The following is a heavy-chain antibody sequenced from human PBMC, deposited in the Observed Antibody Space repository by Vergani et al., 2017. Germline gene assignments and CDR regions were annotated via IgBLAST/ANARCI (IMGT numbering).Heavy chain of an antibody. CDR1: GFTSSYYG. J-gene: IGHJ1*01. V-gene: IGHV3-30*03. D-gene: IGHD2-21*01. CDR2: ILYDGTQK. Sequence: QVHLVESGGGVVQPGRSLRLSCVVSGFTSSYYGTHWVRQAPGKGLEWVAVILYDGTQKYYADSVKGRFTISRDNSKSTLYLQMNSLRTEDTAVYYCATKSCGAPGCQIGYFREWGQGALVTVSS. CDR3: ATKSCGAPGCQIGYFRE.